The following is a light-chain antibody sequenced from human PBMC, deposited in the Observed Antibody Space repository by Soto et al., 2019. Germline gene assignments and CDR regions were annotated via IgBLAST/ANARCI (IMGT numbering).Light chain of an antibody. CDR1: HDIARW. J-gene: IGKJ4*01. CDR2: AAS. V-gene: IGKV1-12*01. CDR3: QQVKGFPLT. Sequence: GDRVAITCRASHDIARWLAWYQQQPGKAPRLLIYAASSLQSGVPTRFSGSGSGTDFALTITNLQPEDSAVYYCQQVKGFPLTFGGGTKVE.